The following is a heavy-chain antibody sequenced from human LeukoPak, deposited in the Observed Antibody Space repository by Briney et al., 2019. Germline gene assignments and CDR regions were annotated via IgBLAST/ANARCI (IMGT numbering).Heavy chain of an antibody. CDR1: VGSISTYY. CDR3: ARQGYCSGTSCYAGGDWFDP. CDR2: IFYNGDT. J-gene: IGHJ5*02. D-gene: IGHD2-2*01. Sequence: SETLSLTCSVSVGSISTYYWSWIRQTPGKGLEWIGNIFYNGDTNYNPSLKSRVTMSVDTSKNQFSLKLTSVTAADTAVYYCARQGYCSGTSCYAGGDWFDPWGQGTLVTVSS. V-gene: IGHV4-59*12.